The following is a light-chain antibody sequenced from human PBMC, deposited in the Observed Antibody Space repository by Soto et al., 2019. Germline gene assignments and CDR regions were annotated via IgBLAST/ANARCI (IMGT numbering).Light chain of an antibody. CDR1: SSNIGSHT. CDR2: SNT. J-gene: IGLJ2*01. Sequence: QTVLTQPPSASGTPGQTIAISCSGGSSNIGSHTVNWYQQLPGTAPRLLIYSNTQRPSGVPDRFAGSKSGTSASLAISGLQSEYEGDYDCAAWDDSRNGVVLGVGTKLTVL. CDR3: AAWDDSRNGVV. V-gene: IGLV1-44*01.